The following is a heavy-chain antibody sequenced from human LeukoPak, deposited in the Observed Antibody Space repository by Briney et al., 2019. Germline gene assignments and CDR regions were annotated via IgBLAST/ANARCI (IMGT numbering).Heavy chain of an antibody. CDR3: VRRTSGSYSDY. CDR1: GDSVSSGGYY. J-gene: IGHJ4*02. D-gene: IGHD1-26*01. V-gene: IGHV4-61*08. Sequence: SETLSLTCTVSGDSVSSGGYYWNWIRQPPGKGLEWIGSIYYSGSTHYNPSLESRVTISVDTSKNQFSLKLNSVTTADTAVYYCVRRTSGSYSDYWGQGTLVTVSS. CDR2: IYYSGST.